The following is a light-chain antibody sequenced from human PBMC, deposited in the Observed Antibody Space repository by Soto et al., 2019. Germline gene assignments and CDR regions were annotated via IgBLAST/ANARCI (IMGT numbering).Light chain of an antibody. V-gene: IGKV3-11*01. J-gene: IGKJ5*01. CDR2: GAS. CDR3: QKGCDLLPNT. Sequence: NLSVYRGERDARSCRSSQSGSRNLAWYQQKPGQAPRLLIYGASTRATGIPAGFSGSGSGTDFTLTILSLYPAEVAVYYCQKGCDLLPNTFCEGTSLEVK. CDR1: QSGSRN.